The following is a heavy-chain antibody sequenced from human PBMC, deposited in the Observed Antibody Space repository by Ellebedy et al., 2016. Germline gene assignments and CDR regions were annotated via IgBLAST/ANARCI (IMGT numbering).Heavy chain of an antibody. V-gene: IGHV3-23*01. CDR1: GFTFSNYF. CDR3: RQGHYFDQ. CDR2: INGGGYTT. Sequence: GGSLRLSXATTGFTFSNYFMTWIRQAPGKGLEWVSTINGGGYTTYFADSVRGRFAISRDNSKNMVFLQMNSLGTADTALYYCRQGHYFDQWGQGALVTVSS. J-gene: IGHJ4*02.